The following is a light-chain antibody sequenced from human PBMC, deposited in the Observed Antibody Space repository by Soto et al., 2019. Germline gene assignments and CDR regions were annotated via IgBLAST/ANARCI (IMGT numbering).Light chain of an antibody. CDR3: SSYTSIITLYV. J-gene: IGLJ1*01. V-gene: IGLV2-8*01. Sequence: QSVLTQPPSASGSPGQSVTISCTGTSSDVGGYDYVSWYQQHPGKAPKLMIYEVTIRPSGVSDRFSGSKSGNTASLTVSGLRAEDEADYYCSSYTSIITLYVFGSGTKVTVL. CDR1: SSDVGGYDY. CDR2: EVT.